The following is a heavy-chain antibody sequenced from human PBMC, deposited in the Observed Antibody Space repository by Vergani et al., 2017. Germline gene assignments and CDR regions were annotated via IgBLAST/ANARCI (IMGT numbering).Heavy chain of an antibody. CDR2: IISSGSTI. Sequence: EVQLVESGGGLVQPGGSLRLSCAASGFTFSSYEMNWVRQAPGKGLEWVSYIISSGSTIYYADSVKGRFTISRDNAKNSLYMQMNRLSAEDTAVYYCASGEGYQLHKGYLDYWGQGTLVTVSS. V-gene: IGHV3-48*03. J-gene: IGHJ4*02. D-gene: IGHD2-2*01. CDR1: GFTFSSYE. CDR3: ASGEGYQLHKGYLDY.